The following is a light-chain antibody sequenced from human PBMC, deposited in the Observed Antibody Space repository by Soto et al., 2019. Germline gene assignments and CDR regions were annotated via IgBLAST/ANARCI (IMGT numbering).Light chain of an antibody. J-gene: IGLJ1*01. Sequence: QSVLTQPASVSGSPGQSITISCTGTSSDVGGYNYVSWYQQHPGKAPKLMIYDVSNRPSGVSNRFSGSKSGNTASLTISGLQAEDEVDYYCSSYTSSSTYVFATGTKVTVL. CDR2: DVS. CDR3: SSYTSSSTYV. CDR1: SSDVGGYNY. V-gene: IGLV2-14*01.